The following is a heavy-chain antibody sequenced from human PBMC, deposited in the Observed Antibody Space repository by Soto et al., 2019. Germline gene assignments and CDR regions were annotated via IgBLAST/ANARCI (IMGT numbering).Heavy chain of an antibody. CDR1: GGSISSYY. D-gene: IGHD6-6*01. Sequence: QVQLQESGPGLVKPSETLSLTCTVSGGSISSYYWSWIRQPPGKGLEWIGYIYYSGSTNYNPSLKSRVTISVDTSKNQFSRKLSSVTAADTAVYYWARDPRSGIAARPVGWFDPWGQGTLVTVSS. CDR3: ARDPRSGIAARPVGWFDP. CDR2: IYYSGST. V-gene: IGHV4-59*01. J-gene: IGHJ5*02.